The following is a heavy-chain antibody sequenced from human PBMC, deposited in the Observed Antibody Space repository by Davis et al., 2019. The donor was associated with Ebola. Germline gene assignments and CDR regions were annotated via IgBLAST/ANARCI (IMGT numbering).Heavy chain of an antibody. CDR1: GYIFNIYG. D-gene: IGHD4-23*01. Sequence: SVTVSRKASGYIFNIYGIIWVRQAPGQGLEWMGWISPYNGNSNYAQHLQGRVTMTTDTSTTTAYMELRSLRSDDTAVYYIAREGGGNSRGFFDIWGQGTMVTVSS. CDR3: AREGGGNSRGFFDI. J-gene: IGHJ3*02. V-gene: IGHV1-18*01. CDR2: ISPYNGNS.